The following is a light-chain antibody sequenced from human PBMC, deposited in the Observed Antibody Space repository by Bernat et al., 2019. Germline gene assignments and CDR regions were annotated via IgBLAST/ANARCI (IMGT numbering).Light chain of an antibody. J-gene: IGLJ2*01. Sequence: QSVLTQPPSVSGAPGQRVTISCTGTFSNIGAGYDVHWYQQLPGAAPKLLIFDYTKRPSGVSDRFSGAKSGTSASLAIAGLQAEDEGDYYCQSYDNILDGHLLFGGGTKLTVL. V-gene: IGLV1-40*01. CDR3: QSYDNILDGHLL. CDR2: DYT. CDR1: FSNIGAGYD.